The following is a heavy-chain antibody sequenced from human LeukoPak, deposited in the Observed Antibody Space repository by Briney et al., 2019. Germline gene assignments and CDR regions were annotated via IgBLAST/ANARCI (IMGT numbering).Heavy chain of an antibody. J-gene: IGHJ4*02. CDR1: GFSFISYG. D-gene: IGHD4-17*01. V-gene: IGHV3-30*18. Sequence: GGSLRLFCAASGFSFISYGMHWVRQAPGKGLEWVGVISDDGRNKKYADFVKGRFTISRDNSKDTLYLQMNSLRDEDTAVYYCAKRPSDYGDYVTYFDYWGQGTLVTVSS. CDR3: AKRPSDYGDYVTYFDY. CDR2: ISDDGRNK.